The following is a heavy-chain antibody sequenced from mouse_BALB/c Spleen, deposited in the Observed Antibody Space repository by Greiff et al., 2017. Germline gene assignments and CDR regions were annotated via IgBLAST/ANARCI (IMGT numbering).Heavy chain of an antibody. CDR1: GFNIKDYY. D-gene: IGHD2-10*02. Sequence: VQLQQSGAELVRPGALVKLSCKASGFNIKDYYMHWVKQRPEQGLEWIGWIDPENGNTIYDPKFQGKASITADTSSNTAYLQLSSLTSEDTAVYYCASLEYGNYEGDYWGQGTSVTVSS. J-gene: IGHJ4*01. V-gene: IGHV14-1*02. CDR3: ASLEYGNYEGDY. CDR2: IDPENGNT.